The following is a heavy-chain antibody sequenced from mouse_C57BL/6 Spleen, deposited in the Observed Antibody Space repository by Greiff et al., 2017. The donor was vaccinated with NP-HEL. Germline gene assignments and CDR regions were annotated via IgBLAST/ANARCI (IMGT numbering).Heavy chain of an antibody. CDR3: AKYYYGSSYFYWYFDV. J-gene: IGHJ1*03. Sequence: VQLKESGPGLVKPSQSLSLTCSVTGYSITSGYYWNWIRQFPGNKLEWMGYISYDGSNNYNPSLKNRISITRDTSKNQFFLKLNSVTTEDTATYYCAKYYYGSSYFYWYFDVWGTGTTVTVSS. CDR2: ISYDGSN. CDR1: GYSITSGYY. V-gene: IGHV3-6*01. D-gene: IGHD1-1*01.